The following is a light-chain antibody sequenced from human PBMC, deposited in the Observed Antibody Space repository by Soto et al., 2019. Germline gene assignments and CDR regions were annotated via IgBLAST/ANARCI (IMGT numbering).Light chain of an antibody. CDR3: QQYNHWPLT. J-gene: IGKJ4*01. CDR2: DTS. V-gene: IGKV3-15*01. CDR1: QSLANSF. Sequence: EFVLTQSPGTLSLSPGERATLSCRASQSLANSFIAWYQQKPGQAPRLLIYDTSSRATGVPGRFSGSGSGTEFTLTISSLQSEDFAVYYCQQYNHWPLTFGGGTKVDIK.